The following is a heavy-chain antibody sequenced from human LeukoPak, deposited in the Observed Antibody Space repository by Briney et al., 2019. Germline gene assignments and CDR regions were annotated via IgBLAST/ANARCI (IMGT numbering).Heavy chain of an antibody. V-gene: IGHV1-18*01. D-gene: IGHD3-22*01. Sequence: ASVKVSCKASGYTFTSYGISWVRQAPGQGLEWMGWISAYNGNTNYAQKLQGRVTMTTDTSTSTAYMELRSLRSDDTAVYYCARGFYYYDSSGYGGDDYWGQGTPVTVSS. J-gene: IGHJ4*02. CDR2: ISAYNGNT. CDR3: ARGFYYYDSSGYGGDDY. CDR1: GYTFTSYG.